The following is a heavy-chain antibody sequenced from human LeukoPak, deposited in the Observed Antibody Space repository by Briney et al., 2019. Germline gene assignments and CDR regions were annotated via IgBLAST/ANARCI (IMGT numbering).Heavy chain of an antibody. J-gene: IGHJ4*02. CDR2: IVVGSGNT. Sequence: ASVNVSCKASGFTFTSSAVQWVRQARGQRLEWIGRIVVGSGNTNYAQKLQERVTITRDMSTSTAYMELSSLRSEDTAVYYCAAGLYSSSWPPPSDYWGQGTLVTVSS. CDR1: GFTFTSSA. D-gene: IGHD6-13*01. CDR3: AAGLYSSSWPPPSDY. V-gene: IGHV1-58*01.